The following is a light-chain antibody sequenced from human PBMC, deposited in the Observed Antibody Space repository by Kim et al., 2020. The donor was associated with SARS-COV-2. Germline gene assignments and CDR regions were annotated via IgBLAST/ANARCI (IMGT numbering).Light chain of an antibody. V-gene: IGKV3-20*01. CDR2: GAS. CDR3: QQYCSSPPVT. Sequence: EIVLTQSPGTLSLSPGERATLSCRASQSVSSSYLAWYQQKPGQAPRLLIYGASSRATGIPDRFSGSGSGTDFTLTISRLEPEDFAVYYCQQYCSSPPVTFGVGTKVDIK. J-gene: IGKJ4*02. CDR1: QSVSSSY.